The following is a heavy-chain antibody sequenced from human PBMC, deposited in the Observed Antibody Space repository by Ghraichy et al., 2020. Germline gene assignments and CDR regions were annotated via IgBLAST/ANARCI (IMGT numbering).Heavy chain of an antibody. CDR1: GFIFSSYS. J-gene: IGHJ4*02. Sequence: GSLRLSCAASGFIFSSYSMNWVRQAPGKGLEWISYMRTSTGPTYYAEAVKGRFTISRDNAKNSVYLQMNSLREDDTAVYYCVRDRDSGGSFDYWGQGTWVTVSS. CDR2: MRTSTGPT. D-gene: IGHD6-19*01. CDR3: VRDRDSGGSFDY. V-gene: IGHV3-48*02.